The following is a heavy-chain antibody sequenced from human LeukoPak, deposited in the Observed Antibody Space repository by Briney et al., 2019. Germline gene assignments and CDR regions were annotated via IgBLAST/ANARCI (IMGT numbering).Heavy chain of an antibody. CDR1: GYTFTNYP. D-gene: IGHD6-19*01. Sequence: ASVKVSCKASGYTFTNYPMIWVRQAPGQELEWMGWINTKTGNPTYAQGFTGRFIFSLDTSVGTTYLQINSLKTEDTAVYYCARGGYSRGQGSPFDYWGQGTLVTVSS. V-gene: IGHV7-4-1*02. CDR2: INTKTGNP. CDR3: ARGGYSRGQGSPFDY. J-gene: IGHJ4*02.